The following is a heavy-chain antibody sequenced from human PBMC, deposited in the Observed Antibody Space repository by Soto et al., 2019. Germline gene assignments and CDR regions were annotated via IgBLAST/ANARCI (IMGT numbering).Heavy chain of an antibody. V-gene: IGHV1-69*01. D-gene: IGHD2-2*01. J-gene: IGHJ6*02. CDR3: ARATTEYIVVVPAARNYGMDV. CDR1: GGTFSIYA. Sequence: QVQLVQSGAEVKKPGSSGKVSCKASGGTFSIYAISWVRQAPGQGLEWMGGIIPIFGTANYAQKFQGRVTITADESTSTAYMELSSLRSEDTAVYYCARATTEYIVVVPAARNYGMDVWGQGTTVTVSS. CDR2: IIPIFGTA.